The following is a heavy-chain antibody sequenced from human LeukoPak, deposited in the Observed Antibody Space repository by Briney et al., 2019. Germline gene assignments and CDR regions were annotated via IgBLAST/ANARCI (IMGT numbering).Heavy chain of an antibody. V-gene: IGHV3-74*01. D-gene: IGHD2-15*01. CDR2: IRSDGSST. J-gene: IGHJ2*01. CDR3: ARNSPGYCSGGSCSSYWYFDL. CDR1: GFTLTNYW. Sequence: PGGSLRLSCAASGFTLTNYWMHWVRQAPGKGLVWVSRIRSDGSSTSFADSVKSRFTTSRDNAKNTLYLQMNSLRAEDTAVYYCARNSPGYCSGGSCSSYWYFDLWGRGTLVTVSS.